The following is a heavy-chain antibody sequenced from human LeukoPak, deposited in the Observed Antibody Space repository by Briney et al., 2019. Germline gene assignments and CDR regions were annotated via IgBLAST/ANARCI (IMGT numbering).Heavy chain of an antibody. CDR3: AKGLRYFDWLSFDY. D-gene: IGHD3-9*01. J-gene: IGHJ4*02. CDR2: IRYDGSNK. V-gene: IGHV3-30*02. CDR1: GFTFSSYG. Sequence: GGSLRLSCAASGFTFSSYGMHWVRQAPGKGLEWVAFIRYDGSNKYYADSVKGRFTISRDNSKNTLYLQMNSLRAEDTAVYCCAKGLRYFDWLSFDYWGQGTLVTVSS.